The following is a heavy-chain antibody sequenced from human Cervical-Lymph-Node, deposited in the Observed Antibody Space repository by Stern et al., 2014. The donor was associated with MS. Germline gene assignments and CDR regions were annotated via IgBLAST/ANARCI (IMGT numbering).Heavy chain of an antibody. D-gene: IGHD4-23*01. CDR3: ARMTTVVTPFVDWFDP. CDR2: IIPIFGTA. Sequence: QVQLVQSGAEVKKPGSSGKVSCKASGGTFSSYAISWVRQAPGQGLEWLGGIIPIFGTANYAQKFQGRVTITADESTSTAYMELSSLRSEDTAVYYCARMTTVVTPFVDWFDPWGQGTLVTVSS. J-gene: IGHJ5*02. CDR1: GGTFSSYA. V-gene: IGHV1-69*01.